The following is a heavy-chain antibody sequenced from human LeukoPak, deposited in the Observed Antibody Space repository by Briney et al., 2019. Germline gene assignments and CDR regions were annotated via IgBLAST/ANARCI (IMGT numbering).Heavy chain of an antibody. CDR2: INPNSGGT. CDR1: GYTFTGYY. V-gene: IGHV1-2*02. D-gene: IGHD3-9*01. CDR3: ARAVLGYDILTGYYSAESEGYFDY. Sequence: WASVKVSCKASGYTFTGYYMHWVRQAPGQGLEWMGWINPNSGGTNYAQKFQGRVTMTRDTSISTAYMELSRLRSDDTAVYYCARAVLGYDILTGYYSAESEGYFDYWGQGTLVTVSS. J-gene: IGHJ4*02.